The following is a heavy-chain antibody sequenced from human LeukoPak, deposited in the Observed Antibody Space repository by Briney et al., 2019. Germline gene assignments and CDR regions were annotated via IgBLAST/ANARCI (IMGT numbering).Heavy chain of an antibody. CDR1: GYTFTSCD. D-gene: IGHD3-3*01. J-gene: IGHJ4*02. CDR2: MNPNSGNT. CDR3: ARGSDYDFWSGYNY. V-gene: IGHV1-8*03. Sequence: ASVKVSCKASGYTFTSCDINWVRQATGQGLEWMGWMNPNSGNTGYAQKFQGRVTITRNTSISTAYMELSSLRSEDTAVYYCARGSDYDFWSGYNYWGQGTLVTVSS.